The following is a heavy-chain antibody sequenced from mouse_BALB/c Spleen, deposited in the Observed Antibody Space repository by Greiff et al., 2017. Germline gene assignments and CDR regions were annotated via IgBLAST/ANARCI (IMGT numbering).Heavy chain of an antibody. CDR2: ISSGSSTI. V-gene: IGHV5-17*02. CDR3: ARGGETGTGY. J-gene: IGHJ4*01. Sequence: EVKLVESGGGLVQPGGSRKLSCAASGFTFSSFGMHWVRQAPEKGLEWVAYISSGSSTIYYADTVKGRFTISRDNPKNTLFLQMTSLRSEDTAMYYCARGGETGTGYWGQGTSVTVSS. CDR1: GFTFSSFG. D-gene: IGHD4-1*01.